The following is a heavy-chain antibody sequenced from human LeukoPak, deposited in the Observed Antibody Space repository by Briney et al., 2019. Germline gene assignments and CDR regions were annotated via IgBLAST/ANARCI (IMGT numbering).Heavy chain of an antibody. Sequence: SETLSLTCAVSGGSISSSSYYWGWIRQPPGKGLVWIGSIYYSGSTYYNPSLKSRVTISVDTSKNQFSLKLSSVTAADTAVYYCARDRQNKRATYFDYWGQGTLVTVSS. V-gene: IGHV4-39*07. CDR2: IYYSGST. D-gene: IGHD1/OR15-1a*01. CDR1: GGSISSSSYY. CDR3: ARDRQNKRATYFDY. J-gene: IGHJ4*02.